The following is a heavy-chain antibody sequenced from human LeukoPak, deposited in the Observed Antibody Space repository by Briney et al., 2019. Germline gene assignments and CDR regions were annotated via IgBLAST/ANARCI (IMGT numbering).Heavy chain of an antibody. Sequence: PGGSLRLSCAASGFIFSDYYMNWVRQAPGKGLEWVSYISSSGSTIYYADSVKGRFTISRDNAKNSLYLQMNSLRAEDTAVYFCAKVGATAGTLRIEYFQHWGQGTLVTVSS. CDR3: AKVGATAGTLRIEYFQH. D-gene: IGHD6-13*01. J-gene: IGHJ1*01. V-gene: IGHV3-11*01. CDR1: GFIFSDYY. CDR2: ISSSGSTI.